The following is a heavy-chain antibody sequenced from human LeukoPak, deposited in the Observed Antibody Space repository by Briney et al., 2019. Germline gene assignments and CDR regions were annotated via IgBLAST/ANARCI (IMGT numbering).Heavy chain of an antibody. V-gene: IGHV3-7*01. CDR1: GFTFSSFW. D-gene: IGHD5-18*01. Sequence: GGSLRLSCAGSGFTFSSFWMTWVRQAPGKGLEWVAHIKQDGSEKYYVDSVKGRFTISRDNAKNSLYLQMNSLRAEDTAVYYCARGFRGYTYALYYWGQGTLVTVSS. CDR3: ARGFRGYTYALYY. J-gene: IGHJ4*02. CDR2: IKQDGSEK.